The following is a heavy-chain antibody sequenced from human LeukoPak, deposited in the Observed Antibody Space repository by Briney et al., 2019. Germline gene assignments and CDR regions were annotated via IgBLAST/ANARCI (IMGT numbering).Heavy chain of an antibody. D-gene: IGHD2-15*01. CDR1: GASISSTGYY. CDR2: SFNSGVT. J-gene: IGHJ4*02. V-gene: IGHV4-39*01. CDR3: ARHRVASAYSSFDY. Sequence: SETPSLTCTVSGASISSTGYYWGWIRQSPGKRLEWIGSSFNSGVTYYSPSLKSRVSTSVDTSNNHFSLRLTSLTAADTAIYYCARHRVASAYSSFDYWGQGTLVTVSS.